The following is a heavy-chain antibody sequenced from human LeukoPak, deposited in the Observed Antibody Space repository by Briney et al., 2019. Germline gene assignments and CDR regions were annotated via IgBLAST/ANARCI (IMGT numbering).Heavy chain of an antibody. V-gene: IGHV3-23*01. CDR3: AKVIAAAATDY. CDR2: ISGSGGST. CDR1: GFPFSSYA. J-gene: IGHJ4*02. Sequence: GGSLRLSCVVSGFPFSSYAMTWVRQAPGKGLEWVSGISGSGGSTYYADSVKGRFTISRDNSKNTLYLQMNSLRAEDTAVYYCAKVIAAAATDYWGQGTLVTVSS. D-gene: IGHD6-13*01.